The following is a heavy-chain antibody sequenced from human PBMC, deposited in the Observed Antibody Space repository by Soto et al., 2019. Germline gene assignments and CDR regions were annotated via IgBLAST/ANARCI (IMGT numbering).Heavy chain of an antibody. CDR2: IYYSGST. CDR3: ARRKYSNGFDY. J-gene: IGHJ4*02. D-gene: IGHD2-21*01. V-gene: IGHV4-39*01. Sequence: QLQLQESGPGLVKPSETLSLTCTVSGGSISSSSYYWGWIRQLPGKGLEWIGSIYYSGSTYYNPSLKSRVTISVDTSKNQFSLKLSSVTAADTAVYYCARRKYSNGFDYWGQGTLVTVSS. CDR1: GGSISSSSYY.